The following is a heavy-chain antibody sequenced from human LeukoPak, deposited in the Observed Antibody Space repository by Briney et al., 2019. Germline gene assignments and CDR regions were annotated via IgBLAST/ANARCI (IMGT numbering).Heavy chain of an antibody. J-gene: IGHJ4*02. D-gene: IGHD1-1*01. CDR1: GGSISSYY. CDR2: IYYSGST. V-gene: IGHV4-59*01. Sequence: SETLFLTCTVSGGSISSYYWSWIRQPPGKGLEWIGYIYYSGSTNYNPSLKSRVTISVDTSKNQFSLKLSPVTAADTAVYYCARPHTTGTTGGFDYWGQGTLVTVSS. CDR3: ARPHTTGTTGGFDY.